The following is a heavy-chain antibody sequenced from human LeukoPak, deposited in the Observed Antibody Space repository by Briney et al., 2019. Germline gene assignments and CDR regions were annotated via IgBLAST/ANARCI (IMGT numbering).Heavy chain of an antibody. CDR2: IYYSGST. CDR1: GGSISSGDYY. J-gene: IGHJ5*02. Sequence: SETLSLTCTVSGGSISSGDYYWSWIRQPPGKGLEWIGYIYYSGSTYYNPSLKSRVTISVDTSKNQFSLKLSSVTAADTAVYYSARVVPSNWFDPWGQGTLVTVSS. V-gene: IGHV4-30-4*01. CDR3: ARVVPSNWFDP.